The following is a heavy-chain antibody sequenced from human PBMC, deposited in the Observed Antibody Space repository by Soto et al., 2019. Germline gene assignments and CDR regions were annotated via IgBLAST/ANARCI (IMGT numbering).Heavy chain of an antibody. J-gene: IGHJ4*02. V-gene: IGHV4-61*08. CDR1: GGSISSGGYY. CDR3: ARPSEYCSGGSCAFSLSY. CDR2: IYYSGST. D-gene: IGHD2-15*01. Sequence: SETLSLTCTVSGGSISSGGYYWSWIRQPPGKGLEWIGYIYYSGSTNYNPSLKSRVTISVDTSKNQFSLKLSSVTAADTAVYYCARPSEYCSGGSCAFSLSYWGQGTLVTVSS.